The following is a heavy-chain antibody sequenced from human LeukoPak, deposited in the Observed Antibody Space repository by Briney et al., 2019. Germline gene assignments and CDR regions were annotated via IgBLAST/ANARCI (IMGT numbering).Heavy chain of an antibody. CDR2: ISISSSSV. Sequence: PGGSLRLSCAASGFTFSSHAMNWVRQAPGKGLEWVSYISISSSSVYYADSVKGRFTISSDNAKNSLYLQMNSLRAEDTAIYYCARDNLAAAGDDNFDIWGQGTMVTVSS. V-gene: IGHV3-48*04. J-gene: IGHJ3*02. D-gene: IGHD6-13*01. CDR1: GFTFSSHA. CDR3: ARDNLAAAGDDNFDI.